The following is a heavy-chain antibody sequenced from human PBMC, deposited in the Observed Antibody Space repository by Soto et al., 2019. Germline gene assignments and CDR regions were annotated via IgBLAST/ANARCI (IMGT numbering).Heavy chain of an antibody. CDR2: IIPIFGTA. D-gene: IGHD6-19*01. J-gene: IGHJ5*02. V-gene: IGHV1-69*01. Sequence: QLQLVQSGAEVKKPGSSVKVSCKASGGTFSSYAISWVRQAPGQGLEWMGGIIPIFGTANYAQKFQGRVTITADESTRTAYMELSSLRSEDTAVYYCARYKGMCSGCQGTYNLFDPWGQGNLVTGSS. CDR1: GGTFSSYA. CDR3: ARYKGMCSGCQGTYNLFDP.